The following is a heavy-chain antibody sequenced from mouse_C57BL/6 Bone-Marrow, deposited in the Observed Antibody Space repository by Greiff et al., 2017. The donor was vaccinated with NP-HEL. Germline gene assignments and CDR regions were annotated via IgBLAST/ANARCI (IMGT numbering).Heavy chain of an antibody. D-gene: IGHD2-1*01. CDR3: ARSRNLPRGVH. J-gene: IGHJ3*01. V-gene: IGHV1-54*01. Sequence: QVQLQQSGAELVRPGTSVKVSCKASGYAFTNYLIEWVKQRPGQGLEWIGVINPGSGGTNYNEKFKGKATLTADKSSSTAYMQLSSLTSEDSAVYFCARSRNLPRGVHWGQETLVTVSA. CDR2: INPGSGGT. CDR1: GYAFTNYL.